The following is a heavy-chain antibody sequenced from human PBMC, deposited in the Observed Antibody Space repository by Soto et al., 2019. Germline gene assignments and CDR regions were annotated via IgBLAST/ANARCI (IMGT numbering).Heavy chain of an antibody. CDR2: IIPIFGTA. Sequence: QVQLVQSGAEVKKPGSSVTVSCKASGGTFSSYTISWVRQAPGQGLEWMGGIIPIFGTANYAQKFQGRVTITADESTSTAYRELSSLLSEDTAVYYCARGNHRWLQLWYFDLWGRGTLVTVS. CDR1: GGTFSSYT. D-gene: IGHD5-12*01. V-gene: IGHV1-69*12. J-gene: IGHJ2*01. CDR3: ARGNHRWLQLWYFDL.